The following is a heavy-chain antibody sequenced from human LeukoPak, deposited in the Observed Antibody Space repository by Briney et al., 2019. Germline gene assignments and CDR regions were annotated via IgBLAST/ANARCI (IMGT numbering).Heavy chain of an antibody. V-gene: IGHV4-61*02. CDR2: IYTSGST. Sequence: PSQTLSLTCTVSGGSISSGSYYWSWIRQPAGTGLEWVGRIYTSGSTNYNPSRKSRVTISVDTSKNQFSLKLSSVTAADTAAYYCARDEVAGRFDYWGQGTLVTVSS. CDR1: GGSISSGSYY. CDR3: ARDEVAGRFDY. J-gene: IGHJ4*02. D-gene: IGHD6-19*01.